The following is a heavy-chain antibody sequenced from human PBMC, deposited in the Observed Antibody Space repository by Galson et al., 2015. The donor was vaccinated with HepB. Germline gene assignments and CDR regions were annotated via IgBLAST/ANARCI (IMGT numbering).Heavy chain of an antibody. CDR2: IDWDDDK. D-gene: IGHD3-22*01. J-gene: IGHJ4*02. Sequence: PALVKPTQTLTPTCTFSVFSLSTSGMRVSWLRQPPGKALEWLARIDWDDDKFYSTSLKTRLTISKDTSKNQVVLTMTNMDPVDTATYYCARIYDSSGYYPLDYWGQGTLVTVSS. V-gene: IGHV2-70*04. CDR3: ARIYDSSGYYPLDY. CDR1: VFSLSTSGMR.